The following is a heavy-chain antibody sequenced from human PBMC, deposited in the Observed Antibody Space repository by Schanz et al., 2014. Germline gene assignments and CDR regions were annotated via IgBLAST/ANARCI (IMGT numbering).Heavy chain of an antibody. CDR2: IVPLLNVT. J-gene: IGHJ5*01. Sequence: QVPLVQSGAEVTKPGSSVKVSCKASGGTFSSYTINWVRQAPGQGLELMGRIVPLLNVTNYTQKFQGRVTITADKSANTVYMELDSLRSEDTAIYFCGEYGSDSYTDPWGQGTLVSVSS. D-gene: IGHD3-10*01. V-gene: IGHV1-69*02. CDR3: GEYGSDSYTDP. CDR1: GGTFSSYT.